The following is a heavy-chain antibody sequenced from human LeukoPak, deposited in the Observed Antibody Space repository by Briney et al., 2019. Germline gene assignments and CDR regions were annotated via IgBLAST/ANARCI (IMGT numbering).Heavy chain of an antibody. J-gene: IGHJ4*02. Sequence: ASVKVSCKASGYTFTSYAMNWVRQAPGQGLEWMGWINTNTGNPTYAQGFTGRFVYSLDTSVSTAYLQISSLKAEDTAVYYCARYLDDSSSWYAFDYWGQGTLVTVSS. D-gene: IGHD6-13*01. CDR3: ARYLDDSSSWYAFDY. V-gene: IGHV7-4-1*02. CDR2: INTNTGNP. CDR1: GYTFTSYA.